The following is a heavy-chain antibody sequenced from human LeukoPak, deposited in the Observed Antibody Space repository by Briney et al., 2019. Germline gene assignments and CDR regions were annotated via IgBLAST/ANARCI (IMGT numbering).Heavy chain of an antibody. CDR3: ARRCSGNCYSFDY. V-gene: IGHV5-51*01. J-gene: IGHJ4*02. CDR2: IYPGDSDT. Sequence: PGESLKISCKGSGYSFSSYWIGWVRQMPGKGPEWMGVIYPGDSDTRYSPSFQGQVTISADKSISTAYLQWSSLKASDSAMYHCARRCSGNCYSFDYWGQGSLVTVSS. D-gene: IGHD2-21*02. CDR1: GYSFSSYW.